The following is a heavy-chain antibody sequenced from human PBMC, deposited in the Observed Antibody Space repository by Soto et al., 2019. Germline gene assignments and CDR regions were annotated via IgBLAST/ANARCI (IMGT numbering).Heavy chain of an antibody. V-gene: IGHV3-21*01. Sequence: PGGSLRLSCAASGFIFNNFVMHWVRQAPGKGLEWVSSISSSSDYIYYGDSVKGRFTISRDNAKNSLYLQMNSLRAEDTAVYYCAKKETAMVHYDYWGQGTLVTVSS. CDR3: AKKETAMVHYDY. J-gene: IGHJ4*02. CDR2: ISSSSDYI. CDR1: GFIFNNFV. D-gene: IGHD5-18*01.